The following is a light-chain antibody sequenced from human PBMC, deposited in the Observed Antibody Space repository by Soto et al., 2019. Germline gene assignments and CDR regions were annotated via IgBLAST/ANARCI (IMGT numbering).Light chain of an antibody. J-gene: IGKJ5*01. CDR1: QSVTTN. V-gene: IGKV3-15*01. CDR2: GAS. CDR3: QQYNIWPPIT. Sequence: IVMTQSPATLSVSPEDRVTLSCRASQSVTTNLAWYQQKPGQAPRLLIYGASTRAPRIPARFSGSGSVTEFTLTISSLQSEDFAVYYCQQYNIWPPITFGQGTRLEIK.